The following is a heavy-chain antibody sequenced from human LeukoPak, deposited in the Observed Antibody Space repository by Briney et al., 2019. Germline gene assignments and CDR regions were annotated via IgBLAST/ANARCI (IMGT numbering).Heavy chain of an antibody. D-gene: IGHD6-13*01. J-gene: IGHJ4*02. CDR2: ISGSGRNT. Sequence: GGSLRLSCAASGFTFSSYAMSWVRRAPGKGLEWVSAISGSGRNTYYADSVKGRFTISRDNSKNTLYLHMNSLRAEDTAAYYCAKDFELLVSGFDYWGQGTLVTVSS. V-gene: IGHV3-23*01. CDR1: GFTFSSYA. CDR3: AKDFELLVSGFDY.